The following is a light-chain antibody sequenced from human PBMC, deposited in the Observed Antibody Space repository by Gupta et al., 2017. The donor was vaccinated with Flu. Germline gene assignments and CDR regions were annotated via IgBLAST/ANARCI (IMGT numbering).Light chain of an antibody. V-gene: IGLV2-18*02. CDR2: DVS. Sequence: TSSDVGGYNHVSWYQQPPGTAPKLMIIDVSNRPSGVPNRFSGSKSGNTASLTISGLQPEDEADYYCSSYTSSSTWVFGGGTKLTVL. CDR1: SSDVGGYNH. CDR3: SSYTSSSTWV. J-gene: IGLJ3*02.